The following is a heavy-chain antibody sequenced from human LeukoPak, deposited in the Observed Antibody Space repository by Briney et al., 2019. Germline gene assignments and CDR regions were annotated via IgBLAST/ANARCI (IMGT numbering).Heavy chain of an antibody. Sequence: GESLKISCKGSGYSFTSYWIGWVRQMPGKGLEWMGIIYPGDSDTRYSPSFQGQVTISADKSISTAYLQWSSLEASDTAMYYCARPIAAAGTLVAYYFDYWGQGTLVTVSS. D-gene: IGHD6-13*01. V-gene: IGHV5-51*01. CDR3: ARPIAAAGTLVAYYFDY. J-gene: IGHJ4*02. CDR2: IYPGDSDT. CDR1: GYSFTSYW.